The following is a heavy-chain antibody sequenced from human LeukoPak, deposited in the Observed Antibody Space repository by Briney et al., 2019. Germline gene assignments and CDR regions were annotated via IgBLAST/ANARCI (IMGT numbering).Heavy chain of an antibody. D-gene: IGHD2-2*01. V-gene: IGHV1-69*01. J-gene: IGHJ4*02. CDR1: GGTFSSYA. CDR3: AREGYCSSTSCYQDY. Sequence: SVKVSCKASGGTFSSYAISWVRQAPGQGLEWMGGVIPIFGTANYAQKFQGRVTITADASTSTAYMELSSLRSEDTAVYYCAREGYCSSTSCYQDYWGQGTLVTVSS. CDR2: VIPIFGTA.